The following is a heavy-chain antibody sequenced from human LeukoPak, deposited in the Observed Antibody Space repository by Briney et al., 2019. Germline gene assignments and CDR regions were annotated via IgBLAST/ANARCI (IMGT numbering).Heavy chain of an antibody. Sequence: ASVKVSCKASGYTFTSYGISWVRQAPGHGLEWRGWIGAYNGNTNYAQKLQGRVPMTTDTSTSTAYMEVRSLRSDDTAVYYCAREGGTSWGNWFDPWGQGTLVTVSS. CDR1: GYTFTSYG. J-gene: IGHJ5*02. CDR2: IGAYNGNT. V-gene: IGHV1-18*01. D-gene: IGHD2-2*01. CDR3: AREGGTSWGNWFDP.